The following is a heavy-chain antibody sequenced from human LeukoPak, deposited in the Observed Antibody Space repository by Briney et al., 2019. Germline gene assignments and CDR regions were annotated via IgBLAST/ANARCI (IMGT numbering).Heavy chain of an antibody. V-gene: IGHV1-8*03. CDR3: ARVLRYCSGGNCYPGGNWFDP. CDR1: GYTFTSYD. D-gene: IGHD2-15*01. J-gene: IGHJ5*02. CDR2: MNPNSGNT. Sequence: ASVKVSCKASGYTFTSYDINWVRQATGQGLEWMGWMNPNSGNTGYAQKFQGRVTITRNTSISTAYMELSSLRSEDTAVYYCARVLRYCSGGNCYPGGNWFDPWGQGILVTVSS.